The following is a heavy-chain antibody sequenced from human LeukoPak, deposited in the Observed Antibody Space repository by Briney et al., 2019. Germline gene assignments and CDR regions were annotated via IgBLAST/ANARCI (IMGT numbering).Heavy chain of an antibody. V-gene: IGHV3-21*01. CDR2: ISSSSSYI. CDR3: AGPLYYDILTEAFDI. Sequence: AGSLRLSCAASGFTFSSYSMNWVRQAPGKGLEWVSSISSSSSYIYYADSVKGRFTISRDNAKNSLYLQMNSLRAEDTAVYYCAGPLYYDILTEAFDIWGQGTMVTVSS. J-gene: IGHJ3*02. CDR1: GFTFSSYS. D-gene: IGHD3-9*01.